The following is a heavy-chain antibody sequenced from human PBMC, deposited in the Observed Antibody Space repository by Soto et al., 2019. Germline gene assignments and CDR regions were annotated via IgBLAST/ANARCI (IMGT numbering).Heavy chain of an antibody. D-gene: IGHD7-27*01. CDR3: AKSPLVRAWGYYFET. CDR2: ISGSGTTT. Sequence: EVTLLDSGGDLVQPGGSLRLSCEASGFTFSGYAMSWVRQAPGKGLEWVAEISGSGTTTNYAESVKGRFTISRDNSNNKQYLHLPSPSAGDTARYTGAKSPLVRAWGYYFETWGQGTLVTVTS. V-gene: IGHV3-23*01. CDR1: GFTFSGYA. J-gene: IGHJ4*02.